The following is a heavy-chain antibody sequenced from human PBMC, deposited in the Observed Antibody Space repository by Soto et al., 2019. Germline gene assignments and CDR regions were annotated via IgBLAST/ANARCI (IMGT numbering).Heavy chain of an antibody. D-gene: IGHD2-21*01. J-gene: IGHJ2*01. CDR3: VRYSRTLGWFFDR. Sequence: EVQLVESGGGLVQPGGTLKLSCAASGFTFSDSAMHWVRQASGEGLEWLGRIRSKGNNYATEYDASLKGRFTISRDDSKRTTYLQMNNLKTEDTAVYYCVRYSRTLGWFFDRWGRGTLVTVSS. CDR2: IRSKGNNYAT. V-gene: IGHV3-73*02. CDR1: GFTFSDSA.